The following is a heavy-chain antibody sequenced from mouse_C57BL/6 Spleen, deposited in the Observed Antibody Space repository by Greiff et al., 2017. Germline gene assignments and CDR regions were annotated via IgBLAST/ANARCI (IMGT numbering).Heavy chain of an antibody. CDR3: ARSQLNYAMDY. J-gene: IGHJ4*01. V-gene: IGHV1-76*01. CDR2: IYPGSGNT. D-gene: IGHD4-1*02. Sequence: QVQLQQSGAELVRPGASVKLSFKASGYTFTDYYINWVKQRPGQGLEWIARIYPGSGNTYYNEKFKGKATLTAEKSSSTAYMQLSSLTSEDSAVYFCARSQLNYAMDYWGQGTSVTVSS. CDR1: GYTFTDYY.